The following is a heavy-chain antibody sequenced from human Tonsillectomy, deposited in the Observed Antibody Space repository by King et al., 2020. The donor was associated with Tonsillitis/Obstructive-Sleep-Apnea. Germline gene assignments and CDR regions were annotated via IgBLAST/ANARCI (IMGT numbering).Heavy chain of an antibody. V-gene: IGHV6-1*01. J-gene: IGHJ4*02. Sequence: VQLQQSGPGLVKPSQTLSLTCAISGDSVSSDTTSWNWIRQSPSRGIEWLGRTYYRSNWYNVYAVSGKSGITLNPDTSKNQFSLQLNSVTPEDTAVYFCVRGRPFDYWGQGTLVTVSS. CDR3: VRGRPFDY. CDR1: GDSVSSDTTS. CDR2: TYYRSNWYN.